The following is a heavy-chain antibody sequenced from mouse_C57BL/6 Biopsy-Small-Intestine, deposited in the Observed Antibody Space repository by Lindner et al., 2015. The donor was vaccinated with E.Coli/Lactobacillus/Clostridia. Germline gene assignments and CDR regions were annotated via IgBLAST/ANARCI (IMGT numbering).Heavy chain of an antibody. CDR2: INVGNGDT. Sequence: SVKVSCKASGYTFTHYGIHWVRQAPGQRLEWMGWINVGNGDTKYSQRLQGRVTITRDTSATTAYMELSSLRSEDMAVYYCARDDGMSGEDSWGQGTLVAVSS. CDR1: GYTFTHYG. D-gene: IGHD2-3*01. V-gene: IGHV1-84*02. CDR3: ARDDGMSGEDS. J-gene: IGHJ4*01.